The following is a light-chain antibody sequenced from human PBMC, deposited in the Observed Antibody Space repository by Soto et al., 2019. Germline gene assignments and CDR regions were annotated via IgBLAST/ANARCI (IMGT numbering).Light chain of an antibody. CDR2: GAS. CDR3: QQYNNWPLWT. V-gene: IGKV3-15*01. CDR1: QSVSNN. J-gene: IGKJ1*01. Sequence: EIVMTQSPATLSVSPGERATLSCRVSQSVSNNLAWYQQKPGQAPSLLIYGASTRATGIPARFTGSGSGTEFTLTISSLQSEDFAGYYCQQYNNWPLWTFGQGTKVEI.